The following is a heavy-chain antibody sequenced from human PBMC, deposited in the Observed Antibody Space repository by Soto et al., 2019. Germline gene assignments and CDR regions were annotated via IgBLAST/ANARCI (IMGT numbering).Heavy chain of an antibody. CDR3: VSQLGWFGELNFSGWFVS. V-gene: IGHV1-69*02. J-gene: IGHJ5*01. D-gene: IGHD3-10*01. CDR2: IIPILGIA. CDR1: GGTFSSYT. Sequence: SVKVSCKASGGTFSSYTISWVRQAPGQGLEWMGRIIPILGIANYAQKFQGRVTITADKSTSTAYMELSSLRSEDTAVYYCVSQLGWFGELNFSGWFVSWGEGILVS.